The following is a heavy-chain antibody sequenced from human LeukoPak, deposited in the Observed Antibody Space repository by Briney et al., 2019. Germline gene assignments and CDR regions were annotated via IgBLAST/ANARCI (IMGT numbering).Heavy chain of an antibody. CDR1: GLTFRIYA. CDR3: ANLYYFCSGAYESRHFDY. CDR2: ISDSGGST. D-gene: IGHD3-10*01. Sequence: HPGGSERLSCAASGLTFRIYAMSWARHAQGKGPEWVSAISDSGGSTYYAVPVKGRLTISRDNSKNPLYLQMNSLRAEDTAVYYCANLYYFCSGAYESRHFDYWGQGTLVTVSS. V-gene: IGHV3-23*01. J-gene: IGHJ4*02.